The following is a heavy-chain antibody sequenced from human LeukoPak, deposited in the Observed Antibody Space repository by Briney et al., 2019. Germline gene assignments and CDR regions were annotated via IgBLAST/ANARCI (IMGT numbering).Heavy chain of an antibody. J-gene: IGHJ5*02. D-gene: IGHD3-10*01. V-gene: IGHV4-34*01. CDR2: VNYSGST. Sequence: PSETLSLTCAVSGGSFSDFYWNWIRQRPGKGLEWIGEVNYSGSTYYNPSLKSRVTISADTSKSQFSLHVTSVTAADTAMYYCARGWGSAMIRGLAGDSWGQGTLVTVSS. CDR1: GGSFSDFY. CDR3: ARGWGSAMIRGLAGDS.